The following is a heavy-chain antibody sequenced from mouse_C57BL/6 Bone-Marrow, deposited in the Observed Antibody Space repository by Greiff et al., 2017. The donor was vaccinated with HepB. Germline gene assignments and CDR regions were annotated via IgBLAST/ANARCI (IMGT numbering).Heavy chain of an antibody. CDR1: GFNIKDDY. CDR3: TTWYPCGSSAWFAY. D-gene: IGHD1-1*01. CDR2: IDPENGDT. J-gene: IGHJ3*01. V-gene: IGHV14-4*01. Sequence: EVQLQESGAELVRPGASVKLSCTASGFNIKDDYMHWVKQRPEQGLEWIGWIDPENGDTEYASKFQGKATITADTSSNTAYLQLSSLTSEDTAVYYCTTWYPCGSSAWFAYWGQGTLVTVSA.